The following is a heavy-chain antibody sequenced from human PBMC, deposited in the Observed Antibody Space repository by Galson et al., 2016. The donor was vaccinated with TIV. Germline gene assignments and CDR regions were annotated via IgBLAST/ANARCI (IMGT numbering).Heavy chain of an antibody. CDR1: GDSVSSDSAA. J-gene: IGHJ3*01. D-gene: IGHD3-10*01. CDR2: TYCRSRCYY. CDR3: ARAAGRNGATCHATCESFDF. V-gene: IGHV6-1*01. Sequence: CAISGDSVSSDSAAWNWIRQSPSRGLEWRGRTYCRSRCYYDYAVSVKSRITTESDTSKNQFSLQLNSVTSEDTAAYYCARAAGRNGATCHATCESFDFWGQGTKVTVSS.